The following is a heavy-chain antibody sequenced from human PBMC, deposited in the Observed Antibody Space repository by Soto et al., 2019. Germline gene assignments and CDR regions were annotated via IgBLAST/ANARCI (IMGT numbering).Heavy chain of an antibody. CDR2: MNPNSGNT. Sequence: GASVKVSCKASGYTFTSYDINWVRQATGQGLEWIGWMNPNSGNTGYAQKFQGRVTMTRNTSISTAYMELSSLRSEDTAVYYCARSEGVRYFDWLLFGSNWFDPWGQGTLVTVSS. D-gene: IGHD3-9*01. J-gene: IGHJ5*02. CDR3: ARSEGVRYFDWLLFGSNWFDP. V-gene: IGHV1-8*01. CDR1: GYTFTSYD.